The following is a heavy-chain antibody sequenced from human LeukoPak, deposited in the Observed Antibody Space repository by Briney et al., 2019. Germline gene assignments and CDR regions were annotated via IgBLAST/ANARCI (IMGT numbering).Heavy chain of an antibody. V-gene: IGHV3-64*01. CDR3: AKEGSTSAFDY. Sequence: PGGSLRLSCAASGFTFSSYAMHWVRQAPEKGLEYVSAISSNGGSTYYANSVKGRFTISRDSSKNTMYLQMNSLRAEDTAIYYCAKEGSTSAFDYWGQGTLVTVSS. J-gene: IGHJ4*02. CDR2: ISSNGGST. D-gene: IGHD1-26*01. CDR1: GFTFSSYA.